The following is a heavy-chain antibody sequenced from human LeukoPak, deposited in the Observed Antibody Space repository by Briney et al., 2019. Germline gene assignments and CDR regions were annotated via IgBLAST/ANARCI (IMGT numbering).Heavy chain of an antibody. CDR1: GFTFSNAW. CDR3: TTGAYDSSGYYYLDY. CDR2: IKSKTDGGTT. V-gene: IGHV3-15*01. D-gene: IGHD3-22*01. J-gene: IGHJ4*02. Sequence: GSLRLSCAASGFTFSNAWMSWVRQAPGKGLEWVGRIKSKTDGGTTDYAAPVKGRFTISRDDSKNTLYPQMNSLKTEDTAVYYCTTGAYDSSGYYYLDYWGQGTLVTVSS.